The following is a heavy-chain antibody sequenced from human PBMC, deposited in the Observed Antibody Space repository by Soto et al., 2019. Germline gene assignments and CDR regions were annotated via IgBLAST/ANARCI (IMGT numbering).Heavy chain of an antibody. V-gene: IGHV4-31*03. CDR1: GGSISSGGYY. Sequence: QVQLQESAPGLVKPSQTLSLTRTVSGGSISSGGYYWSWIRQHPGKGLEWIGYIYYSGSTYYNPSLKSRVTISLDTSKNQFSLKLSSVTAADTAVYYCARMRGYSGDGRLDYWGQGTLVTVSP. J-gene: IGHJ4*02. CDR3: ARMRGYSGDGRLDY. D-gene: IGHD5-12*01. CDR2: IYYSGST.